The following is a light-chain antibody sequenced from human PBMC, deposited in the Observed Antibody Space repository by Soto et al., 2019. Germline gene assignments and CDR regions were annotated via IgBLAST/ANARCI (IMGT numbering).Light chain of an antibody. V-gene: IGKV1-39*01. CDR3: QQRNIWPPVT. Sequence: DIQMTQSPSSLSASVGDRVTITCRASQSIGRYLNWYQQTPGRAPKFLISAASSLQSGVPSRFSGSGSGTDFTLTISSLQPEDSAVYYCQQRNIWPPVTFGQGTRLEIK. J-gene: IGKJ5*01. CDR2: AAS. CDR1: QSIGRY.